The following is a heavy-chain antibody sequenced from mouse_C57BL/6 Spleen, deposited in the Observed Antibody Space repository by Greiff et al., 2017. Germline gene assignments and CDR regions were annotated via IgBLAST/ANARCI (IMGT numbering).Heavy chain of an antibody. V-gene: IGHV1-80*01. J-gene: IGHJ1*03. CDR1: GYAFSSYW. CDR3: ARDYYGSSRYFDV. Sequence: VKLVESGAELVKPGASVKISCKASGYAFSSYWMNWVKQRPGKGLEWIGQIYPGDGDTNYNGKFKGKATLTADKSSSTAYMQLSSLTSEDSAVYFCARDYYGSSRYFDVWGTGTTVTVSS. CDR2: IYPGDGDT. D-gene: IGHD1-1*01.